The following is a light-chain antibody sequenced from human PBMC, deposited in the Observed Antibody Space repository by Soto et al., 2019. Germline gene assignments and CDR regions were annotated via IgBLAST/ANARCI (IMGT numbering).Light chain of an antibody. V-gene: IGLV2-8*01. J-gene: IGLJ1*01. CDR1: SRDVGGQNY. CDR2: AVS. Sequence: QSALTQPPSASGSPGQSGAISCTGTSRDVGGQNYVSWYQQHPGKAPKLIIYAVSNRPSGVPDRFSGSKSGNTASLTISGLRAEDEADYYCCSHAGNNNYVFGTGTKLTVL. CDR3: CSHAGNNNYV.